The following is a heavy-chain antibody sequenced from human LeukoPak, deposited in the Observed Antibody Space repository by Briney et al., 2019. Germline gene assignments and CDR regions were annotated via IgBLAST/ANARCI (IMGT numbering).Heavy chain of an antibody. CDR2: MNGNSGVT. J-gene: IGHJ4*02. V-gene: IGHV1-2*06. Sequence: GASVKVSCEASGYTFTDSFIHWERQAPGQGPEWMGRMNGNSGVTMYAQTLQDRVTMTRDTSISTAYMELSRLTSDGTAVYYCARDLSSTSNWEFDYWGQGTLVTVYS. CDR3: ARDLSSTSNWEFDY. CDR1: GYTFTDSF. D-gene: IGHD7-27*01.